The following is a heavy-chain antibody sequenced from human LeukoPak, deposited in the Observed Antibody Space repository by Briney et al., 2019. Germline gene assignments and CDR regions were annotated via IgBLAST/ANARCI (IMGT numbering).Heavy chain of an antibody. J-gene: IGHJ4*02. CDR1: GXXISIXY. CDR2: GHHSESS. V-gene: IGHV4-4*08. Sequence: SEXXSXXCSXSGXXISIXYXXWIRQPPGKGLEWIAYGHHSESSNYNPSLKSRATISVDTSKNHFSLKMSSVTAADTAVYYCARSSGTGTFSYWGQGTLVTVSS. D-gene: IGHD6-25*01. CDR3: ARSSGTGTFSY.